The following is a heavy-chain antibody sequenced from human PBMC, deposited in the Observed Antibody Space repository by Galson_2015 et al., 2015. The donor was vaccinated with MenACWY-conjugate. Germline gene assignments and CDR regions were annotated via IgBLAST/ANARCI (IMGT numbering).Heavy chain of an antibody. D-gene: IGHD3-22*01. CDR1: GFTFSTYS. CDR2: ISSSSSYI. CDR3: ARDWDYYDGIVRFDY. Sequence: SLRLSCAASGFTFSTYSMNWVRQAPGKGLEWVSSISSSSSYIYYADSVKGRFTISRDNAKNSLYLQMHSLKPEDTAVYYCARDWDYYDGIVRFDYWGQGTLVTVSS. J-gene: IGHJ4*02. V-gene: IGHV3-21*01.